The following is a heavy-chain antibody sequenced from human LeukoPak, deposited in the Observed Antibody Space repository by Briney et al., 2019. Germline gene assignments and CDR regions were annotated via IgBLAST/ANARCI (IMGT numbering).Heavy chain of an antibody. V-gene: IGHV3-53*01. J-gene: IGHJ3*02. CDR1: GFTVSSNY. CDR3: ARDQTFDI. Sequence: GGSLRLSCAASGFTVSSNYMSWVHQAPGKGLEWVSVIYSGGSTYYVDSVKGRFTISRDNSKNTLYLQMNSLRAEDTAVYYCARDQTFDIWGQGTMVTVSS. CDR2: IYSGGST.